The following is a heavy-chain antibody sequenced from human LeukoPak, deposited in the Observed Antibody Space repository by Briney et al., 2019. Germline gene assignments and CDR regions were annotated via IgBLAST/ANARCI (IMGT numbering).Heavy chain of an antibody. CDR3: ARDPPTYYYDTEEGAYR. D-gene: IGHD3-22*01. V-gene: IGHV1-3*01. CDR2: INAGNGNT. Sequence: ASVKVSCKVSGYTLTELSMHWVRQAPGQRLEWMGWINAGNGNTKYSQKFQGRVTITRDTSASTAYMELSSLRSEDTAVYYCARDPPTYYYDTEEGAYRWGQGTLVTVSS. J-gene: IGHJ4*02. CDR1: GYTLTELS.